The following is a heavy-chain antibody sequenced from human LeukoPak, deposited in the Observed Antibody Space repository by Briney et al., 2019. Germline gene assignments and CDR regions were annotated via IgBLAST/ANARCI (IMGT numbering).Heavy chain of an antibody. J-gene: IGHJ4*02. D-gene: IGHD3-10*01. Sequence: ASVKVSCKSSGYTFTSYYMYWVRQAPGQGLEWMGIINPSGGSTSYAQKFQGRATMTRDTSTSTVYMELSSLRSEDTAVYYCARDSGMVRGTVDYWGQGTLVTVSS. CDR1: GYTFTSYY. CDR2: INPSGGST. V-gene: IGHV1-46*01. CDR3: ARDSGMVRGTVDY.